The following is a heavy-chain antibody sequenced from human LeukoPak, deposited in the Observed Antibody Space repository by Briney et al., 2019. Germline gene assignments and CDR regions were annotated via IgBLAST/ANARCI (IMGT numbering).Heavy chain of an antibody. V-gene: IGHV3-23*01. CDR3: ARGTKVIVVDNYFDY. CDR1: GFTFNNYA. D-gene: IGHD3-22*01. J-gene: IGHJ4*02. Sequence: GGSLRLSCAASGFTFNNYAMSWVRQAPGKGLEWVSAISGNGGGTYYADSVKGRFTIPRDNSKNTLYLQMNSLRVDDTAVYYCARGTKVIVVDNYFDYWGQGTLVTVSS. CDR2: ISGNGGGT.